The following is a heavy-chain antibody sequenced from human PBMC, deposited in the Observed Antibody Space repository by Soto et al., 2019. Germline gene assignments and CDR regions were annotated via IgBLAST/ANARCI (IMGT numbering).Heavy chain of an antibody. D-gene: IGHD2-2*01. V-gene: IGHV3-66*01. CDR3: ARASGYCSSTSCYYFDY. J-gene: IGHJ4*02. CDR2: IYSIGSS. CDR1: GFSVSSNY. Sequence: GGFLRLSCAASGFSVSSNYMTWVRQAPGKGLEWVSIIYSIGSSYYADSVKGRFTISRDNSKNTVYLQMNSLTAEDSAMYYCARASGYCSSTSCYYFDYWGQGTLVPVSS.